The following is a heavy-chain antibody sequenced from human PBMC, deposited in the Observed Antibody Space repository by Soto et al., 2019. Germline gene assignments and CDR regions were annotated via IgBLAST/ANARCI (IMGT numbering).Heavy chain of an antibody. J-gene: IGHJ4*02. CDR1: VFSLSTRGVG. Sequence: QITLKESGPTLVKPTQTLMLTCTVSVFSLSTRGVGVGGIRQPPGKALEWLALIYWDDDEGYSPSLKRRLPIAQESYTTQVVFTMTDMDPVDTAPYYCADRPRGYSYHFEYWGQGTLVTVSS. CDR3: ADRPRGYSYHFEY. CDR2: IYWDDDE. V-gene: IGHV2-5*02. D-gene: IGHD5-18*01.